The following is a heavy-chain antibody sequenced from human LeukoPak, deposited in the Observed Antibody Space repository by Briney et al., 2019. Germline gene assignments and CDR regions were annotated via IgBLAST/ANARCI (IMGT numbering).Heavy chain of an antibody. Sequence: SETLSLTCTVSGGSISSYYWSWIRQPPGKGLERIGYIYYSGSTNYNPSLKSRVTISVDTSKNQFSLKLSSVTAADTAVYYCARQLGYCTNGVCPYYYYGMDVWGQGTTVTVSS. CDR1: GGSISSYY. CDR2: IYYSGST. V-gene: IGHV4-59*08. J-gene: IGHJ6*02. D-gene: IGHD2-8*01. CDR3: ARQLGYCTNGVCPYYYYGMDV.